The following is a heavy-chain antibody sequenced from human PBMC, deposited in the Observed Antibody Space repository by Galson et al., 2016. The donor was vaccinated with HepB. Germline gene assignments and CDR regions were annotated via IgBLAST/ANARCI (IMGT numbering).Heavy chain of an antibody. CDR1: GYTFTDYY. V-gene: IGHV1-2*02. CDR3: ARDCIFGVCSVLGF. Sequence: SVKVSCKASGYTFTDYYIHWVRQAPGQRLEWMGWINPDSGGTKYAQRFQARVTMTRDTSISTAYMELNRLTSDDTAVYYCARDCIFGVCSVLGFWGQGALVTVSS. CDR2: INPDSGGT. D-gene: IGHD3-3*01. J-gene: IGHJ4*02.